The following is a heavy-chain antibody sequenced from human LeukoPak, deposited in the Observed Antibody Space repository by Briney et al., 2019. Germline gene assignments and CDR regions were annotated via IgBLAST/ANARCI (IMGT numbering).Heavy chain of an antibody. D-gene: IGHD5-12*01. V-gene: IGHV4-31*03. CDR3: ARMGGYSGYATH. Sequence: SETLSLTCTVSGGSISSSRYYWNWIRKHPGRGLEWIGYIFYSGGTSYNPSLESRATMSVDTSKNQFSLKLNSVTAADTAVYYCARMGGYSGYATHWGQGTLVTVSS. CDR1: GGSISSSRYY. J-gene: IGHJ4*02. CDR2: IFYSGGT.